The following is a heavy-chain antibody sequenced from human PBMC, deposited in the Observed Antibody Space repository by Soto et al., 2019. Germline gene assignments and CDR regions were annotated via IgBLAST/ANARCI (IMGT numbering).Heavy chain of an antibody. CDR1: GGSISSGGYS. J-gene: IGHJ5*02. V-gene: IGHV4-31*03. Sequence: LSLPCTVSGGSISSGGYSWSLIRQHPGKGLEWIGYIYYSGSTYYNPSLKSRVTISVDTSKNQFSLKLSSVTAADTAVYYCARSRPYNWFDPCGQGTLVTVSS. CDR3: ARSRPYNWFDP. CDR2: IYYSGST.